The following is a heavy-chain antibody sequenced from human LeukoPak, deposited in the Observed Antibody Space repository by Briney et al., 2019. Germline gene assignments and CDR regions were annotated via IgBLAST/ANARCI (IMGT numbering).Heavy chain of an antibody. J-gene: IGHJ2*01. CDR3: ARRGSGASLEYYFDL. CDR2: IYYSGNT. Sequence: SETLSLTCTVSGGSISSYYWSWIRQPPGKGLEYIGYIYYSGNTNSNPSLNSRVTISVDTSKNQFSVKLSSVTAADTAVYYCARRGSGASLEYYFDLWGRGTLVTVSS. D-gene: IGHD1-14*01. V-gene: IGHV4-59*08. CDR1: GGSISSYY.